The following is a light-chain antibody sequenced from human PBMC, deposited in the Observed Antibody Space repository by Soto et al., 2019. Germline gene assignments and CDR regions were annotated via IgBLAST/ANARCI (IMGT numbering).Light chain of an antibody. Sequence: QSVLTQPPSASGTPGQRVTISCSGSSSNIGSNTVNWYQQLPGTAPKLLMYSNNQWPSGVPDRFSGSKSGTSASLAISGLQSEDEADYYCSSYTSSSTRVFGTGTKLTVL. CDR2: SNN. V-gene: IGLV1-44*01. CDR3: SSYTSSSTRV. CDR1: SSNIGSNT. J-gene: IGLJ1*01.